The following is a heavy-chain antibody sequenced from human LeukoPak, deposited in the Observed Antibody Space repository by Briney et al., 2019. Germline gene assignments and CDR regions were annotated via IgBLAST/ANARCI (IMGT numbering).Heavy chain of an antibody. V-gene: IGHV3-33*01. CDR2: IYYDGSNI. J-gene: IGHJ4*02. D-gene: IGHD1-1*01. CDR1: EFTFTTYG. Sequence: TGGSLRLSCAASEFTFTTYGMHWVRQAPGKGLEGVAFIYYDGSNIYYADYVKGRFTTSRDISKTTLYLQMDSLRAEDTAIYYCARDWKTNSFDYWGQGTLVTVSS. CDR3: ARDWKTNSFDY.